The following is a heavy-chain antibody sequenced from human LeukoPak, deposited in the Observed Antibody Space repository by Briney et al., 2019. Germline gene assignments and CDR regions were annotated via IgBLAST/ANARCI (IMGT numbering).Heavy chain of an antibody. D-gene: IGHD4-11*01. Sequence: PGGSLRLSCAASGFTFSSYAMSWVRQAPGKGLEWVSALSGSGSNTYYADSEKGRFTISRDNSKNTLYLQMNSLRAEDTAVYYCAKDRRPTTVVTYPSDWGQGTLVTVSS. CDR3: AKDRRPTTVVTYPSD. CDR2: LSGSGSNT. CDR1: GFTFSSYA. J-gene: IGHJ4*02. V-gene: IGHV3-23*01.